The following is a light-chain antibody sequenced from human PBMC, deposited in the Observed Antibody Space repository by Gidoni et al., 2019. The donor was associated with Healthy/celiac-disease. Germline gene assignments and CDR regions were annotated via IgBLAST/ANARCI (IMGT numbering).Light chain of an antibody. CDR3: QQYNSYSYT. J-gene: IGKJ2*01. V-gene: IGKV1-5*03. CDR2: KAS. Sequence: DIQMTQSPSTLSASVRDRVTITCRASQKPGKAPKLLIYKASSLESGVPSRFSGSGSGTEFTLTSSSLQPDDFATYYCQQYNSYSYTFGQGTKLEIK. CDR1: Q.